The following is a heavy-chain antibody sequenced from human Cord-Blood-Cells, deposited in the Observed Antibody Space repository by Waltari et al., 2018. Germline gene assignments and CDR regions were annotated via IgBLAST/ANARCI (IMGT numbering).Heavy chain of an antibody. CDR1: GGTFSSYV. J-gene: IGHJ4*02. D-gene: IGHD3-3*01. CDR3: ARERYYDFWSGYYYFDY. Sequence: QVQLVQSGAEVKKPGSSVKVSCKASGGTFSSYVISWVRQAPGQGLEWLGGIIPSVGTANDAQKFQGRVTITADKSTSTAYMELSSLRSEDTAVYYCARERYYDFWSGYYYFDYWGQGTLVTVSS. CDR2: IIPSVGTA. V-gene: IGHV1-69*06.